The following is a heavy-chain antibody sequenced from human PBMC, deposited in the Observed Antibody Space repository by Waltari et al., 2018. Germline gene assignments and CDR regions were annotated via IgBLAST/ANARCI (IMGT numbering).Heavy chain of an antibody. Sequence: EVQLVESGGGLVQPGGSLRLSCTASGFTFVTYWMSWVRQAPGKGLQWVDYIKEDGTEESYLDSLKGRFTISRDDAKNSLHLQMNSLRVEDTAIYYCARVSKGIHFDYWGQGTLVTVSS. CDR2: IKEDGTEE. CDR1: GFTFVTYW. J-gene: IGHJ4*02. V-gene: IGHV3-7*04. CDR3: ARVSKGIHFDY.